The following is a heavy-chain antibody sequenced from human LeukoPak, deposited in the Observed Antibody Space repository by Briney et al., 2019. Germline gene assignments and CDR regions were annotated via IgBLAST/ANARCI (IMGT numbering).Heavy chain of an antibody. CDR3: ARVAKYYDFWSGQPKNYYYCYMDV. Sequence: SETLSLTCTVSGGSISSGGYYWSWIRQHPGKGLEWIGYIYYSGSTYYNPSLKSRVTISVDTSKNQFSLKLSSVTAADTAVYYCARVAKYYDFWSGQPKNYYYCYMDVWGKGTTVTVSS. CDR1: GGSISSGGYY. D-gene: IGHD3-3*01. V-gene: IGHV4-31*03. CDR2: IYYSGST. J-gene: IGHJ6*03.